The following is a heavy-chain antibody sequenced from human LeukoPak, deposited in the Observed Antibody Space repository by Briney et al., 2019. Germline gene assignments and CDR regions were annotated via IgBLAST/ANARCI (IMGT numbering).Heavy chain of an antibody. J-gene: IGHJ4*02. CDR3: ARGQYSSSSGYFDY. D-gene: IGHD6-6*01. V-gene: IGHV4-4*07. Sequence: PSETLSLTCTVSGGSITSYYWSWIRQPAGKGLEWIGRVYSSGSTHCNPSLESRVTLSVDTSNNQFSLKLTSVTAAATAVYYCARGQYSSSSGYFDYWGQGTLVTVSS. CDR2: VYSSGST. CDR1: GGSITSYY.